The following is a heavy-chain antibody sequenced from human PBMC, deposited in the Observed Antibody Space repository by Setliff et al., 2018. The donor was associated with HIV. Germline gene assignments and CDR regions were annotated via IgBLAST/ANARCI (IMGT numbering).Heavy chain of an antibody. V-gene: IGHV4-39*07. CDR1: GGSVTSSLYY. D-gene: IGHD6-13*01. J-gene: IGHJ4*02. CDR3: ARLTIATAGTLFDY. CDR2: VNRSGGT. Sequence: SETLSLTCTVSGGSVTSSLYYWGWIRQPPGKGLEWIGDVNRSGGTNYNPSLKRRVTISVDTSKNQFSLQLSSVTAADTAVYYCARLTIATAGTLFDYWGQGTLVTVSS.